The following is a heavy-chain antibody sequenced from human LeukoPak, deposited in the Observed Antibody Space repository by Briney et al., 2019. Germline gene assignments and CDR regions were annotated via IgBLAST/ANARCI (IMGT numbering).Heavy chain of an antibody. D-gene: IGHD2-2*01. J-gene: IGHJ5*02. CDR3: ARWAYCSSPSCYGLDP. CDR2: IYYSGST. Sequence: SETLSLTCTVSGGSISSYYWNWIRQPPGKGLEWIGYIYYSGSTNHNPSLESRVSISVDTSKNQFSLKLTSVTAADTAVYYCARWAYCSSPSCYGLDPWGQGTLVTVSS. V-gene: IGHV4-59*01. CDR1: GGSISSYY.